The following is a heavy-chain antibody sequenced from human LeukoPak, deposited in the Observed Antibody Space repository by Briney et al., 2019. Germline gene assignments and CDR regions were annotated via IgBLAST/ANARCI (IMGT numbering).Heavy chain of an antibody. Sequence: GSLRLSCAASGFSLRGSAVHWVRQASGKGLEWVGRLRSTANSHATTYTASVTGRFTNSRDDSKTTAYLQMNRMKPEDTSVYYCARAPGTDYYYDGMDVWGQGTTVTVSS. V-gene: IGHV3-73*01. CDR1: GFSLRGSA. CDR2: LRSTANSHAT. D-gene: IGHD1-14*01. CDR3: ARAPGTDYYYDGMDV. J-gene: IGHJ6*02.